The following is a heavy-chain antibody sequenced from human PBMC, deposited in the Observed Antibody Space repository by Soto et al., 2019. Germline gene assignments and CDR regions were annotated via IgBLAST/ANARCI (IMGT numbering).Heavy chain of an antibody. D-gene: IGHD6-13*01. Sequence: PSETLSLTCTVSGGSINSGDYYWSWIRQPPGKGLEWIGYIYYSGSTNYNPSLKSRATISVDTSKNQFSLKLSSVTAADTAVYYCARELYSSSSNWFDPWGQGTLVTVSS. J-gene: IGHJ5*02. CDR2: IYYSGST. CDR1: GGSINSGDYY. CDR3: ARELYSSSSNWFDP. V-gene: IGHV4-30-4*01.